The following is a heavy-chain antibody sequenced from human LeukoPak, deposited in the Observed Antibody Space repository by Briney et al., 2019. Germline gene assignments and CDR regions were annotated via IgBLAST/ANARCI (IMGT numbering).Heavy chain of an antibody. CDR3: TRVGYIDEGIDY. CDR2: IKQDGSKQ. CDR1: GFPFSSYW. J-gene: IGHJ4*02. V-gene: IGHV3-7*04. Sequence: GGSLRLSCVASGFPFSSYWMTWVRQAPGKGLEWVANIKQDGSKQSYVDSVKGRFTISRDNAKNSLYLQMNSLRAEDTAIYYCTRVGYIDEGIDYWGQGTLVTVSS. D-gene: IGHD5-24*01.